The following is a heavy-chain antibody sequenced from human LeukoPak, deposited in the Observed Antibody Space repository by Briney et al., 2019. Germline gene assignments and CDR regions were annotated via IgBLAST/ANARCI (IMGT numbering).Heavy chain of an antibody. CDR2: TIPDSGDT. V-gene: IGHV1-2*02. J-gene: IGHJ4*02. D-gene: IGHD4-17*01. Sequence: ASVKVSCKASGYTFTGYYMRWVRQAPGQGLEWMGWTIPDSGDTNYAQKFQGRVTMTRDTSISTAYMELSGLRSDDTALYYCAKDYGAFCFDSWGQGTLVTVSS. CDR3: AKDYGAFCFDS. CDR1: GYTFTGYY.